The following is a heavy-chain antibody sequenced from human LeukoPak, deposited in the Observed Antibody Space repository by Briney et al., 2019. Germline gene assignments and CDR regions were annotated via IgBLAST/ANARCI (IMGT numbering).Heavy chain of an antibody. CDR1: GASISSSSYY. J-gene: IGHJ3*02. V-gene: IGHV4-39*01. D-gene: IGHD2-15*01. Sequence: SETLSLTCTVSGASISSSSYYWGWIRQPPGKGLEWIGSIYYSGSTYYNPSLKSRVTISVDTSKNQFSLKLSSVTAADTAVYYCASALLYDAFDIWGQGTMVTVSS. CDR3: ASALLYDAFDI. CDR2: IYYSGST.